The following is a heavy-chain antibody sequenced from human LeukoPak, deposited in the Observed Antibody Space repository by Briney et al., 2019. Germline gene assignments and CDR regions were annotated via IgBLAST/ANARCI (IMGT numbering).Heavy chain of an antibody. CDR3: AKDLSVDYYDSSGY. V-gene: IGHV1-8*01. CDR1: GGTFSSLT. D-gene: IGHD3-22*01. J-gene: IGHJ4*02. Sequence: ASVKVSCKASGGTFSSLTINWVRQATGQGLEWMGWMNPNSGNTGYAQKFQGRVTITRNTSISTAYMELSSLRSEDTAVYYCAKDLSVDYYDSSGYWGQGTLVTVSS. CDR2: MNPNSGNT.